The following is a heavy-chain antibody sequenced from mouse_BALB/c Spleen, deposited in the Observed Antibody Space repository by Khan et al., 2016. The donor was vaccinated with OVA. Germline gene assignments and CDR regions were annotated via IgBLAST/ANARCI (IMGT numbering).Heavy chain of an antibody. V-gene: IGHV1-77*01. CDR3: ARLDTTSLDY. Sequence: QVRLQQSGTDLARPGASVKVSCKASGYIFTDFYITWVKQRTGQGLEWIGELYPGSGNTYYNEHFKGKASLTADKSSNTAYMQLSSLTSEDSAVYFCARLDTTSLDYWGQGTTLTVSS. D-gene: IGHD2-3*01. J-gene: IGHJ2*01. CDR2: LYPGSGNT. CDR1: GYIFTDFY.